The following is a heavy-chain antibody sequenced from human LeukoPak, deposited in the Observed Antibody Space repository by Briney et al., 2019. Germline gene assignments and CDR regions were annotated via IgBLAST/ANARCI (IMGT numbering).Heavy chain of an antibody. D-gene: IGHD3-3*01. CDR2: IYTSGST. J-gene: IGHJ6*03. CDR1: GGSISSGSYY. Sequence: PSQTLSLTCTVSGGSISSGSYYWSWIRQPAGKGLEWIGRIYTSGSTNYNPSLKSRVTISVDASKNQFSLKLSSVTAADTAVYYCARAYYDFWSAPGYYMDVWGKGTTVTVSS. CDR3: ARAYYDFWSAPGYYMDV. V-gene: IGHV4-61*02.